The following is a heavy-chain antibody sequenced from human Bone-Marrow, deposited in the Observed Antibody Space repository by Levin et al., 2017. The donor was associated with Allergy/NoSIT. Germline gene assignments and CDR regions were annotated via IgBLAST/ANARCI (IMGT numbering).Heavy chain of an antibody. CDR1: GYSISSGYY. D-gene: IGHD2-21*01. J-gene: IGHJ5*02. CDR2: IYHSGST. Sequence: SETLSLTCAVSGYSISSGYYWGWIRQPPGKGLEWIGSIYHSGSTYYNPSLKSRVTISVDTSKNQFSLKLSSVTAADTAVYYCARDVLGYCGGDCYSVDPWGQGTLVTVSS. V-gene: IGHV4-38-2*02. CDR3: ARDVLGYCGGDCYSVDP.